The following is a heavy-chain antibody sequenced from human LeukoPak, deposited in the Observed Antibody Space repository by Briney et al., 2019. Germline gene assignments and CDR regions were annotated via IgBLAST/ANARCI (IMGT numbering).Heavy chain of an antibody. V-gene: IGHV4-59*08. J-gene: IGHJ3*02. CDR1: GGSISTYF. D-gene: IGHD1-14*01. Sequence: SETLSLTCTVSGGSISTYFWTWIRQPPGKGLEWIGYIYYSGSTNYNPSLKSRVTISVDTSKNQFSLKLSSVTAADTAVYYCARPSYRGRFWNHAFDIWGQGTMV. CDR3: ARPSYRGRFWNHAFDI. CDR2: IYYSGST.